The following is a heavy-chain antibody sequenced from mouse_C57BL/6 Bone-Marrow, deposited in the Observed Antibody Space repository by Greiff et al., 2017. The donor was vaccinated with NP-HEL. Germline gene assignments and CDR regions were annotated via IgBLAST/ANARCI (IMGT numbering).Heavy chain of an antibody. V-gene: IGHV1-62-2*01. Sequence: QVQLKESGAELVKPGASVKLSCKASGYTFTEYTIHWVKQRSGQGLEWIGWFYPGSGSIKYNEKFKDKATLTADKSSSTVYMELSRLTSEDSAVYFCARHEGDYGSSSYAMDYWGQGTSVTVSS. CDR1: GYTFTEYT. CDR3: ARHEGDYGSSSYAMDY. J-gene: IGHJ4*01. CDR2: FYPGSGSI. D-gene: IGHD1-1*01.